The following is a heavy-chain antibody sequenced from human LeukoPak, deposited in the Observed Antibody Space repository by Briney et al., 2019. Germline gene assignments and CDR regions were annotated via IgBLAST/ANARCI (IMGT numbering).Heavy chain of an antibody. CDR3: AKDFVVVPGNVNYFDY. V-gene: IGHV3-23*01. J-gene: IGHJ4*02. CDR2: ISGSGDNT. Sequence: GGSLRLSCVVSGFTFSGYWMTWVRQAPGKGLEWVSAISGSGDNTYYADSVKGRFTVSRDNSKNTLYVQMKSLRAEDTAVYYCAKDFVVVPGNVNYFDYWGQGTLVTVSS. D-gene: IGHD2-21*02. CDR1: GFTFSGYW.